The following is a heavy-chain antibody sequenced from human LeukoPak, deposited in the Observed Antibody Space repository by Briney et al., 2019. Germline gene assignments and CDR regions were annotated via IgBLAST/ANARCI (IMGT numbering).Heavy chain of an antibody. V-gene: IGHV3-30-3*01. J-gene: IGHJ4*02. CDR2: ISYDGSNK. CDR3: AREEVAGTDY. Sequence: SLILSCAASGFTFSSYAMHWVRQAPGRGLEWVAVISYDGSNKYYADSVKGRFTISRDNSKNTLYLQMNSLRAEDTAVYYCAREEVAGTDYWGQGTLVTVSS. CDR1: GFTFSSYA. D-gene: IGHD6-19*01.